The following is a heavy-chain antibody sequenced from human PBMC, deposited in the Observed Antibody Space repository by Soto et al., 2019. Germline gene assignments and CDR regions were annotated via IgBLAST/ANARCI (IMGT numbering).Heavy chain of an antibody. V-gene: IGHV4-39*01. CDR2: IYYSGST. CDR1: GGSISSSSYY. CDR3: ARYVFSVAATPRFDY. D-gene: IGHD2-15*01. Sequence: SETLSLTCTVSGGSISSSSYYWGWIRQPPGKGLEWIGSIYYSGSTYYNPSLKSRVTISVDTSKNQFSLKLSSVTAADTAVYYCARYVFSVAATPRFDYWGQGTLVTVSS. J-gene: IGHJ4*02.